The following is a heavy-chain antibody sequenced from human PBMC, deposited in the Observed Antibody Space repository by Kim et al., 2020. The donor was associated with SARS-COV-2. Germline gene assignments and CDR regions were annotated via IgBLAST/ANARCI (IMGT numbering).Heavy chain of an antibody. Sequence: SETLSLTCTVSGGSISSSSYYWGWIRQPPGKGLEWIGSIYYSGSTYYNPSLKSRVTISVDTSKNQFSLKLSSVTAADTAVYYCARLVIQFRYYFDYWGQGTLVTVSS. CDR1: GGSISSSSYY. V-gene: IGHV4-39*01. J-gene: IGHJ4*02. CDR3: ARLVIQFRYYFDY. CDR2: IYYSGST. D-gene: IGHD3-22*01.